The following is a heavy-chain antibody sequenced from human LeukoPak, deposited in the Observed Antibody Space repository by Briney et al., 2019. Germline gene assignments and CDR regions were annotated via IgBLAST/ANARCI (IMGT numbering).Heavy chain of an antibody. CDR3: ARGDILTGYYTDY. CDR1: GGSISSGGYY. Sequence: SETLSLTCTVSGGSISSGGYYWSWIRQHPGKGLEWIGYIYYSGGTYYNPSLKSRVTISVDTSKNQFSLKLSSVTAADTAVYYCARGDILTGYYTDYWGQGTLVTVSS. CDR2: IYYSGGT. V-gene: IGHV4-31*03. D-gene: IGHD3-9*01. J-gene: IGHJ4*02.